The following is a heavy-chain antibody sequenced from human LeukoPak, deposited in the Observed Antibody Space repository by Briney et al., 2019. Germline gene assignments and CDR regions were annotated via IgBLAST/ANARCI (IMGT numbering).Heavy chain of an antibody. Sequence: SETLSLTCTVSGGSINSDYWSWIRQPPRKGLEWIGYIYYSGSITYNPSLKSRVTISVDTSNNQISLKLSSVTAADTAIYYCARHLSSSWEFDSWGQGTLVTVSS. D-gene: IGHD2-2*01. CDR3: ARHLSSSWEFDS. V-gene: IGHV4-59*08. CDR2: IYYSGSI. CDR1: GGSINSDY. J-gene: IGHJ4*02.